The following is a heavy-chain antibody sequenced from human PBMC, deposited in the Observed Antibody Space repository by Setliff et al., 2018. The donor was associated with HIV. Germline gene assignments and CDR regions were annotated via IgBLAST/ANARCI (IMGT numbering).Heavy chain of an antibody. V-gene: IGHV4-38-2*01. CDR1: GYSISSGYY. D-gene: IGHD1-20*01. CDR2: INHSGST. J-gene: IGHJ6*03. CDR3: ARGIGTRYNYYMDV. Sequence: PSETLSLTCAVSGYSISSGYYWGWIRQPPGKGLEWIGEINHSGSTNYNPSLKSRITISVDTSKKQFSLKLNSVTAADTAVYYCARGIGTRYNYYMDVWGIGTTVTVSS.